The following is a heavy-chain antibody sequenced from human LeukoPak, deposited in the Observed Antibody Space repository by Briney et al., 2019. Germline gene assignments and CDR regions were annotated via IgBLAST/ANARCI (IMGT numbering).Heavy chain of an antibody. Sequence: GGSLRLSCAVSGFTLSDYAMNWVRQAPGKGLEWVSTISGSGASTYYAGSVKGRFTISRDISKNTLYLQMNSLRAGDTAVYYCAKYYDFWSGYQYTSDYYYYYSMDVWGHGTTVTVSS. CDR1: GFTLSDYA. V-gene: IGHV3-23*01. J-gene: IGHJ6*02. D-gene: IGHD3-3*01. CDR2: ISGSGAST. CDR3: AKYYDFWSGYQYTSDYYYYYSMDV.